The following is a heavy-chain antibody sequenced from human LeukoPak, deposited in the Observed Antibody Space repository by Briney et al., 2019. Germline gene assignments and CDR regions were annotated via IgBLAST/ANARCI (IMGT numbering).Heavy chain of an antibody. Sequence: PSETLSLTCTVSGGSLSSYYWSWIRQPPGKGLEWIGYIYYSGSTNYNPSLKSRVTISVDTSKNQFSLKLSSVTAADTAVYYCARTRDYGDYYRLDYWGQGTLVTVSS. CDR2: IYYSGST. V-gene: IGHV4-59*01. CDR1: GGSLSSYY. D-gene: IGHD4-17*01. CDR3: ARTRDYGDYYRLDY. J-gene: IGHJ4*02.